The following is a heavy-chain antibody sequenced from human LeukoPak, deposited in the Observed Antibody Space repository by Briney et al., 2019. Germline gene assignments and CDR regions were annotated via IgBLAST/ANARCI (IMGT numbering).Heavy chain of an antibody. V-gene: IGHV3-23*01. CDR1: GFTFSNYA. J-gene: IGHJ5*02. Sequence: GGSLRLSCAASGFTFSNYAMSWVRQAPGKGLEWVSVISGSGGSTYYADSVKGRFTISRDNSKKNTLYLQMNSLRVEDTAVYYCAKNPAYSSSRPRWVWFDPWGQGTLVTVSS. D-gene: IGHD6-13*01. CDR2: ISGSGGST. CDR3: AKNPAYSSSRPRWVWFDP.